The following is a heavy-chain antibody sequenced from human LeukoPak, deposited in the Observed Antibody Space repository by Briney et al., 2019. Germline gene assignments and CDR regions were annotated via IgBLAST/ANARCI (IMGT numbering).Heavy chain of an antibody. CDR3: AKGYYDILILSPAFDY. J-gene: IGHJ4*02. D-gene: IGHD3-9*01. V-gene: IGHV3-30*18. CDR2: ISYDGSNK. CDR1: GFTSSTAW. Sequence: PGGSLTLSCAISGFTSSTAWLTWVRQAPGKGLEWVAVISYDGSNKYYADSVKGRFTISRDNSKNTLYLQMNSLRAEDTAVYYCAKGYYDILILSPAFDYWGQGTLVTVSS.